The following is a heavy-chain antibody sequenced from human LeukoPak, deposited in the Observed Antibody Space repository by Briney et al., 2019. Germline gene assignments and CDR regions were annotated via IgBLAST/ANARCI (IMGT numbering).Heavy chain of an antibody. CDR2: IYPGDSDT. CDR1: GYSFTSYW. V-gene: IGHV5-51*01. J-gene: IGHJ6*02. CDR3: ARHAWLPPPYYYYYGMDV. D-gene: IGHD3-22*01. Sequence: GESLKISCKGSGYSFTSYWIGWVRQMPGKGLEWMGIIYPGDSDTRYSPSFQGQVTISADKSISTAYLQWSSLKASDTVMYYCARHAWLPPPYYYYYGMDVWGQGTTVTVSS.